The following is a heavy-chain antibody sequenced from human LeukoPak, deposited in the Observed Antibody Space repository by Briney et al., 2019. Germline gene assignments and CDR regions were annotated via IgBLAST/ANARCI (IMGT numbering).Heavy chain of an antibody. V-gene: IGHV3-74*01. CDR2: INTDGSST. CDR1: GFTFSSYW. CDR3: ARGLSGGYCSGGSCYSC. J-gene: IGHJ4*02. Sequence: PGGSLRLSCAASGFTFSSYWMHWVRHAPGKGLVWVSRINTDGSSTSYADSVKGRFTISRDNAKNTLYLQMNSLRAEDTAVYYCARGLSGGYCSGGSCYSCWGQGTLVTVSS. D-gene: IGHD2-15*01.